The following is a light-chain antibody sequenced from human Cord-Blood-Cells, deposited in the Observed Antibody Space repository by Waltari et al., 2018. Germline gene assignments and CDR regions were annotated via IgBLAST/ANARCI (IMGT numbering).Light chain of an antibody. CDR3: CSYAGIYVV. CDR1: SSDVGGYNY. Sequence: GSPGQSVTISCTGTSSDVGGYNYVSWYQQNPSKAPKLMIYDLSKRPSGLSHRFSGSKFGNTESLTISGLPAEDESDYYCCSYAGIYVVFGGGTKLTVL. J-gene: IGLJ2*01. CDR2: DLS. V-gene: IGLV2-11*01.